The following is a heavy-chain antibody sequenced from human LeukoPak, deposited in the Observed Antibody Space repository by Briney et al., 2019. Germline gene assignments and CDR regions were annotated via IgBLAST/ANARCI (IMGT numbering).Heavy chain of an antibody. J-gene: IGHJ4*02. Sequence: VKVSCKASGGTFSSYAISWVRQAPGQGLEWMGGIIPIFGAANYAQKFQGRVTITADESTSTAYMELSRLRSEDTAVYYCARYHTWGVALFDYWGQGTLVTVSS. CDR3: ARYHTWGVALFDY. CDR1: GGTFSSYA. V-gene: IGHV1-69*13. CDR2: IIPIFGAA. D-gene: IGHD3-10*01.